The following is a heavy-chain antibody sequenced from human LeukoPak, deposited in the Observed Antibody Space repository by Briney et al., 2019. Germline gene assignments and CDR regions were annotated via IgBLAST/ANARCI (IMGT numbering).Heavy chain of an antibody. CDR2: IVPIFDTP. CDR3: ASDIYGSQPSDY. Sequence: SVKVPCKASGGTFRDFAVSWVHQAPGQGLEWMGGIVPIFDTPNYAQRFEDRVTITTDEATNTAYMELTGLRSEDTAVYYCASDIYGSQPSDYWGQGTLVIVSS. V-gene: IGHV1-69*05. CDR1: GGTFRDFA. D-gene: IGHD3-10*01. J-gene: IGHJ4*02.